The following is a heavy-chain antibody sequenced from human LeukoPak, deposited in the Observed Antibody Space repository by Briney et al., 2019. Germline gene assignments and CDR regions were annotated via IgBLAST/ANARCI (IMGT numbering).Heavy chain of an antibody. V-gene: IGHV3-7*01. CDR3: ARDLGGTNYYYYYMDV. CDR2: MKQDGSEI. CDR1: GFTFSNYW. Sequence: GGSLRLSCAASGFTFSNYWMGWVRQAPGKGLEWVANMKQDGSEIYYVDSVKGRFTISRDTAKDSLYLQMNSLRAEDTAVYYCARDLGGTNYYYYYMDVWGKGTTVTVSS. D-gene: IGHD1-1*01. J-gene: IGHJ6*03.